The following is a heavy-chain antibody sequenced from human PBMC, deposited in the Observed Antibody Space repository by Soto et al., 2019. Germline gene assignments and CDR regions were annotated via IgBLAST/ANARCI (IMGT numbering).Heavy chain of an antibody. D-gene: IGHD3-3*02. CDR3: ARVLGNDAFDI. J-gene: IGHJ3*02. CDR1: GGSLSSSNW. V-gene: IGHV4-4*02. CDR2: IYHSGST. Sequence: SENLSPTCAVSGGSLSSSNWWRWVRQPPGKGLEWIGEIYHSGSTNYNPSLKSRVTISVDKSKNQFSLKLSSVTAADTAVYYCARVLGNDAFDIWGQGTMVTVSS.